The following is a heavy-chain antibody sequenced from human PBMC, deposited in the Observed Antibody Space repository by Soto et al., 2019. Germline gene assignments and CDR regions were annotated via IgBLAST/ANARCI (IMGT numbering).Heavy chain of an antibody. V-gene: IGHV3-23*01. J-gene: IGHJ3*02. CDR1: GFTFSSYA. Sequence: EVQLLESGGGLVQPGGSLRLSCAASGFTFSSYAMSWVRQAPGKGLEWGSAISGSGGSTYYADSVKGRFTISRDNSKNTLYLQMNSLRAEDTAVYYCAGVPGYNWIKGPQAIWGQGTMVTVSS. D-gene: IGHD1-20*01. CDR2: ISGSGGST. CDR3: AGVPGYNWIKGPQAI.